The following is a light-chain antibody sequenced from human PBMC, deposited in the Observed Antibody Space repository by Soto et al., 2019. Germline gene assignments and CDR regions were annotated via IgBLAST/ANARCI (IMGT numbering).Light chain of an antibody. CDR3: ATWEVSLNAVV. CDR2: SNN. V-gene: IGLV1-44*01. CDR1: GSNIGTNS. Sequence: QSVLTQPPSASGTPGQRVTISCSGSGSNIGTNSVDWHQQLPGTAPKLLIYSNNQRPSGVPDRFSGSKSGTSASLAISGLQSEDEAHYYCATWEVSLNAVVFGGGTKVTVL. J-gene: IGLJ2*01.